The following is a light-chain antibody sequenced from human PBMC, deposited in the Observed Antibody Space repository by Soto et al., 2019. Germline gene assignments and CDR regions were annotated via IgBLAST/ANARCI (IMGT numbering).Light chain of an antibody. Sequence: QSALTQPASVSGSPGQSITISCTGSSSDVGTYDLVSWYQHHPGAAPKLMIYEATRRPSGIPNRFSGSKSGNTASLTISGLQAEDEADYYCCSFAGSNSWVFGGGTKLTVL. CDR3: CSFAGSNSWV. V-gene: IGLV2-23*01. CDR1: SSDVGTYDL. J-gene: IGLJ3*02. CDR2: EAT.